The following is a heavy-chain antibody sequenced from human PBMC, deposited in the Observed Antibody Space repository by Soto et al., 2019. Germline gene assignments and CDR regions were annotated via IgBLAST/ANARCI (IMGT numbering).Heavy chain of an antibody. CDR1: GFTFSTYV. CDR2: ISVSGDNT. CDR3: VKGGWLDPN. V-gene: IGHV3-23*01. D-gene: IGHD6-19*01. J-gene: IGHJ4*02. Sequence: EVQLLESGGGLVQPGGSLRLSCAASGFTFSTYVMSWVRQAPGKGLEWVSAISVSGDNTYYADSVKGRFTTSRDSSRNTLSLQMNSLRVEDTAIYYWVKGGWLDPNWGQGALVTVSS.